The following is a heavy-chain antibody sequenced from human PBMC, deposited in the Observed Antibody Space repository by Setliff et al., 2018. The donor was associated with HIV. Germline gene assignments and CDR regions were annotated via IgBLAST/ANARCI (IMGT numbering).Heavy chain of an antibody. CDR3: ASGYGSGGYPGD. CDR1: GGSISSSSYY. J-gene: IGHJ4*02. D-gene: IGHD3-10*01. V-gene: IGHV4-39*07. CDR2: VYYSGTT. Sequence: SETLSLTCTVSGGSISSSSYYWGWIRQPPGKGLEWIGSVYYSGTTYYNPSLESRVTISVDTSKNQFSLKLSSVTAADTAVYYCASGYGSGGYPGDWGQGTQVTVSS.